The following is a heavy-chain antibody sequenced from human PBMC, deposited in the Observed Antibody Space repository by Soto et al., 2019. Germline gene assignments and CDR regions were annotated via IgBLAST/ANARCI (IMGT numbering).Heavy chain of an antibody. CDR2: TRNRGHGYAT. CDR1: GFTFSDFT. V-gene: IGHV3-73*02. J-gene: IGHJ4*02. Sequence: EVQLVESGGGLVQPGGSLKLSCAASGFTFSDFTIHWARQASGKGLEWVGRTRNRGHGYATEYAASVKGRFTLSRDNSKNTAYLQMNSLKTDDTAVYYCTRHDPSGHSDYWGQGTLVTVSS. CDR3: TRHDPSGHSDY.